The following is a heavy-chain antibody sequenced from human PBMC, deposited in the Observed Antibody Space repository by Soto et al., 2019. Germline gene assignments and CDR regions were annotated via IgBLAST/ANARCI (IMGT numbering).Heavy chain of an antibody. J-gene: IGHJ6*02. CDR1: GYTFTSYG. CDR3: ARGGVEYSGYDLDYYYYGMDV. CDR2: SSAYNGNT. V-gene: IGHV1-18*04. D-gene: IGHD5-12*01. Sequence: ASVKVSCKASGYTFTSYGISWVRQAPGQGLEWMGWSSAYNGNTNYAQKLQGRVTMTTDTSTSKAYMELRSLRSDDTAVCYCARGGVEYSGYDLDYYYYGMDVWGQGTTVTVSS.